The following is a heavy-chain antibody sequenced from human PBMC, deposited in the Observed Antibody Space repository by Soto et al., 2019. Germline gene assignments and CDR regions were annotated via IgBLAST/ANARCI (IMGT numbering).Heavy chain of an antibody. D-gene: IGHD3-3*01. J-gene: IGHJ4*02. V-gene: IGHV3-23*01. Sequence: PGGSLLLSCAPSVFNFKNYGMSWVRLAPGQGLDSVSAISGSGSETYYADSVKGRFTITRDNSKETLFLQMNSLRAEDTAIYYCAKDMDLFIGVVPDATGSFDFWGQGTMVTVSS. CDR2: ISGSGSET. CDR3: AKDMDLFIGVVPDATGSFDF. CDR1: VFNFKNYG.